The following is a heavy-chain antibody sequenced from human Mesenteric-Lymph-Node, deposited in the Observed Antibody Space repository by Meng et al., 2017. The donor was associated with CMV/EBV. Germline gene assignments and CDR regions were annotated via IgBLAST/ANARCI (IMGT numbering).Heavy chain of an antibody. Sequence: GGSLRLSCAASGFTFSSYAMSWVRQAPGKGPEWVSAISGSGGSTYYADSVKGRFTISRDNSKNTLYLQMNSLRAEDTAVYYCAKLDCSSTSCYHGYFDYWGQGTLVTVSS. CDR1: GFTFSSYA. CDR3: AKLDCSSTSCYHGYFDY. CDR2: ISGSGGST. V-gene: IGHV3-23*01. D-gene: IGHD2-2*01. J-gene: IGHJ4*02.